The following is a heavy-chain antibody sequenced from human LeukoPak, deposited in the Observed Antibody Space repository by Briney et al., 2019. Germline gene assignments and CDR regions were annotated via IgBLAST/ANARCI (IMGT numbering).Heavy chain of an antibody. D-gene: IGHD4-17*01. V-gene: IGHV3-23*01. CDR1: GFTFSSYA. J-gene: IGHJ5*02. CDR3: AKVEDPTDYGDYDH. Sequence: GGSLRLSCAASGFTFSSYAMSWVRQAPGKGLEWVSALSGSGYSTYYADSVKGRFTISRDNSKNTLYLQMNSLRAEDTAVYYCAKVEDPTDYGDYDHWGQGTLVTVSS. CDR2: LSGSGYST.